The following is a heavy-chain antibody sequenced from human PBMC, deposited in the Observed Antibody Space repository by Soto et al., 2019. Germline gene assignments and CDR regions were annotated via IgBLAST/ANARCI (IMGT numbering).Heavy chain of an antibody. J-gene: IGHJ5*01. CDR3: AADRSGYYDSSGHGGTS. CDR2: IVVGSGNT. D-gene: IGHD3-22*01. CDR1: GFTFTSSA. Sequence: SVKFSWKASGFTFTSSAVQWVRQARGQRLECIGWIVVGSGNTNYAQKFQERVTITRXXXXSXXXMXLXSLRSEDTAVYYCAADRSGYYDSSGHGGTSWG. V-gene: IGHV1-58*01.